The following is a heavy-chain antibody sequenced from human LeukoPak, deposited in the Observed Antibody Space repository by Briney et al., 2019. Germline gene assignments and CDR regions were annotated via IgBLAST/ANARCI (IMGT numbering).Heavy chain of an antibody. D-gene: IGHD3-22*01. CDR3: ARTLYYYDSSGYFY. CDR1: GFTFSKYS. Sequence: GGSLRLSCAASGFTFSKYSMNWVRQAPGKGLEWVLYISPSSSNILYADSVKGRFTISRDNAKNSLYLQMNSLRAQDTAVYYCARTLYYYDSSGYFYWGQGTLVTVSS. CDR2: ISPSSSNI. J-gene: IGHJ4*02. V-gene: IGHV3-48*01.